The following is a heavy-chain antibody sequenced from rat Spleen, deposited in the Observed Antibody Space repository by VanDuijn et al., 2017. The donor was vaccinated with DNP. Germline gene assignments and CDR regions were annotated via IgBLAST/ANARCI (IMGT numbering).Heavy chain of an antibody. CDR2: IIYDGSRT. J-gene: IGHJ2*01. D-gene: IGHD1-6*01. V-gene: IGHV5-46*01. CDR1: GFTFSSFP. Sequence: EVQLVESGGGLVQPGRSMKLSCAASGFTFSSFPMAWVRQAPTKGLEWVATIIYDGSRTYYRDSVKGRFTISRDNAKSTLYLQMDSLRSEDTATYYCATDGSYVYYGFYWGQGVMVTVSS. CDR3: ATDGSYVYYGFY.